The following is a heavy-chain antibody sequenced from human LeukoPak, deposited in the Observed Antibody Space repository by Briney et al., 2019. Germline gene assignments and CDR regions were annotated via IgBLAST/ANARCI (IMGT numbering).Heavy chain of an antibody. CDR2: IYPGDSDT. D-gene: IGHD3-22*01. CDR3: ARWTYYYDSSGYGSPLFDI. J-gene: IGHJ3*02. CDR1: GSTFTTYW. V-gene: IGHV5-51*01. Sequence: PGGSLQISCQGSGSTFTTYWIGWARQLPGKGLEWMGIIYPGDSDTRYSPSFQGQVTNSDDKSISTAYLQWSSLKASDTAMYYCARWTYYYDSSGYGSPLFDIWGQGTMVTVSS.